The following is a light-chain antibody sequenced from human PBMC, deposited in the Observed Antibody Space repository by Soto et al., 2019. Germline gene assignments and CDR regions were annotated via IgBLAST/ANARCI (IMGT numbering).Light chain of an antibody. Sequence: IQMTQSPSSVSASVGDRFTITCRASQDVSNWLAWYQQKPGKAPKLLISGASSLQSGVPSRFSGSGSGTDFSLTISSLQPEDFATYFCQPANSFPSFGQGTRLEI. V-gene: IGKV1-12*02. J-gene: IGKJ5*01. CDR2: GAS. CDR1: QDVSNW. CDR3: QPANSFPS.